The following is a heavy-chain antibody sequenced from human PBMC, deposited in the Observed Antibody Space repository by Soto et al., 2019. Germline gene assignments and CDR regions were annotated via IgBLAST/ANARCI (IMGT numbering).Heavy chain of an antibody. D-gene: IGHD2-2*03. Sequence: QITLKESGPTLVKPTQTLTLTCTFSGFSLTTNGVGVGWIRQPPGKALEWLAVIYWNDDERYSPSLNNRLTSTKDTPKIQGVLTVTNMDPVDTATYFCAHRQGEKDTTAGYYWYFDFWGRGTLVSVSS. CDR1: GFSLTTNGVG. CDR3: AHRQGEKDTTAGYYWYFDF. V-gene: IGHV2-5*01. CDR2: IYWNDDE. J-gene: IGHJ2*01.